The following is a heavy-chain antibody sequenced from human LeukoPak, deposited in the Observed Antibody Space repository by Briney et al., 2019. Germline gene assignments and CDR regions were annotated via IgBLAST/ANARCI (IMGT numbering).Heavy chain of an antibody. V-gene: IGHV3-21*01. Sequence: PGGSLRLSCAASGFTFSSYSMNWVRQAPGKGLEWVSSISSSSSYIYYADSVKGRFTISRDNAKNSLYLQMNSLRAEDTAVYYCARAVGDIVVVPAPDNWFDPWGQGTLVTVSS. CDR1: GFTFSSYS. CDR3: ARAVGDIVVVPAPDNWFDP. J-gene: IGHJ5*02. CDR2: ISSSSSYI. D-gene: IGHD2-2*01.